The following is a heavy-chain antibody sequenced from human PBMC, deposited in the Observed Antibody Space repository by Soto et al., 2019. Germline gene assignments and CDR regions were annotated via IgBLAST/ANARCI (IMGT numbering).Heavy chain of an antibody. D-gene: IGHD2-2*01. J-gene: IGHJ5*02. Sequence: GASVKVSCKASGYTFTSYDINWVRQATGQGLEWMGWMNPNSGNTGYAQKFQGRVTMTRNTSISTAYMELSSLRSEDTAVYYCARDIGYCSSTSCSVWFDPWGQGTLVTVSS. CDR3: ARDIGYCSSTSCSVWFDP. CDR1: GYTFTSYD. V-gene: IGHV1-8*01. CDR2: MNPNSGNT.